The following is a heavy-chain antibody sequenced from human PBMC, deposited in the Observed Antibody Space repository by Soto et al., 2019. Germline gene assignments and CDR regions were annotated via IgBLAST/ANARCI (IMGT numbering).Heavy chain of an antibody. J-gene: IGHJ4*02. CDR1: GGVFSNYA. Sequence: QVQLVQSGAEVRRPGSSVKVSCKASGGVFSNYALTWVRQAPGQGLEWVGGIVPVFGTPNYAPKFQGRVTVTADESTRTGYMELSSLTSEDTAMYYCARGSQYLSTGYYCDNWGQGTLVTVSS. D-gene: IGHD3-22*01. V-gene: IGHV1-69*01. CDR3: ARGSQYLSTGYYCDN. CDR2: IVPVFGTP.